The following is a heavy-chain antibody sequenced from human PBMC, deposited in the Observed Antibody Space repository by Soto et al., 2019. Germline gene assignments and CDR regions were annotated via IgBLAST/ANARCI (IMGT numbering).Heavy chain of an antibody. CDR3: ARDPRSITGTTSSEDFQN. CDR2: IIPLLGIT. V-gene: IGHV1-69*01. Sequence: QAQLMQSGAEVKKPGSSVKVSCRASGGTFSGYAINWVRQAPGQGLEWMGGIIPLLGITDYGQKFQGRITIAADESTGTAYMDLRGLSSEDTAVYYCARDPRSITGTTSSEDFQNWGQGTPVSVSS. CDR1: GGTFSGYA. J-gene: IGHJ1*01. D-gene: IGHD1-20*01.